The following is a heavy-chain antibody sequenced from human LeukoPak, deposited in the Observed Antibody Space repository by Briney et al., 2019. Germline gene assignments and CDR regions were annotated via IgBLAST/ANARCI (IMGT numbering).Heavy chain of an antibody. CDR2: SSTI. V-gene: IGHV3-48*04. D-gene: IGHD2-2*01. Sequence: SSTIYYADSVKGRFTISRDNAKNSLYLQMNSLRAEDTAVYYCAREGLDCSSSSCQRATFDYWGQGSLVTVSS. CDR3: AREGLDCSSSSCQRATFDY. J-gene: IGHJ4*02.